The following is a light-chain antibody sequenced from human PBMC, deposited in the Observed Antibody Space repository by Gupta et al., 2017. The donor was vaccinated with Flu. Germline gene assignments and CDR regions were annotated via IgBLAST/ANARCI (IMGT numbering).Light chain of an antibody. CDR3: QQYGSSSWT. Sequence: DIVLTQSPGTLSLSPGERATLSCRASQSVSSSYLAWYQQKPGQASRLLIYGASSRATGIPDRFSGSGSGTDFTLTISRLEPEDFAVYYCQQYGSSSWTFGQGTKVEIK. CDR2: GAS. V-gene: IGKV3-20*01. J-gene: IGKJ1*01. CDR1: QSVSSSY.